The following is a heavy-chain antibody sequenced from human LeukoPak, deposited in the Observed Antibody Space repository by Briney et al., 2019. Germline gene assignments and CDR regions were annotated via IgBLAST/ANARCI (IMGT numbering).Heavy chain of an antibody. CDR1: GGSFSGYN. CDR2: INHSGST. Sequence: SETLSLTCAVYGGSFSGYNWSGIRQPPGKGLEWIGEINHSGSTNYNTSLKSRVTISVDTSKNQFSLNLSSVTAADTAVYYCATGGSSWYYFDYWGQGTLVTVSS. V-gene: IGHV4-34*01. D-gene: IGHD6-13*01. CDR3: ATGGSSWYYFDY. J-gene: IGHJ4*02.